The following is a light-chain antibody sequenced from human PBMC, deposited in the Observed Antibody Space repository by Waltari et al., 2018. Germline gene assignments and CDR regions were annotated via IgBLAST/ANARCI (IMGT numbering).Light chain of an antibody. V-gene: IGLV5-45*01. CDR1: TGINVDTYR. CDR2: YKAASDK. CDR3: MIWHSSAWV. J-gene: IGLJ3*02. Sequence: QAVLTQPPSLSASPGASASLTCTLRTGINVDTYRIYWYQQKPGSTPHSLLRYKAASDKQQCSGVPSRFAGSKDASANAGILLISGLQSEDEADYYCMIWHSSAWVFGGGTKLTVL.